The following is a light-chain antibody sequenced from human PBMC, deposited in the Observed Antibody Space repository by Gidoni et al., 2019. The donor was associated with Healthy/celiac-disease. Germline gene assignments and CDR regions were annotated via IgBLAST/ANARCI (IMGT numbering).Light chain of an antibody. CDR1: QSISSY. CDR2: AAS. J-gene: IGKJ1*01. V-gene: IGKV1-39*01. Sequence: DIQMTQSPSSLSASVGDRVTITCRASQSISSYLNWYQQKQGKAPKLLIYAASSLQSGVPSRFSGSGSGTDFTLTISSLQPEDFATYYCQQSYSTPQTFXXXTKVEIK. CDR3: QQSYSTPQT.